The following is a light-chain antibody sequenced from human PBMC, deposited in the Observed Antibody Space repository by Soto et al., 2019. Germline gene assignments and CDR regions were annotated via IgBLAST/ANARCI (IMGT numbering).Light chain of an antibody. CDR2: EVN. V-gene: IGLV2-14*01. J-gene: IGLJ1*01. Sequence: LTQPASVSGSPGQSITISCTGTRGDVGAFNYVSWYQLRPGKAPKLVIYEVNSRPSGISSRFSGSKSGNTASLSISGLQAEDEGDYYCASYSTGDTLYVFGSGTKVTVL. CDR3: ASYSTGDTLYV. CDR1: RGDVGAFNY.